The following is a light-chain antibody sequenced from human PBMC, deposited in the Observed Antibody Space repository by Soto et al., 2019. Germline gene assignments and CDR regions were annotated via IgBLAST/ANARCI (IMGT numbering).Light chain of an antibody. J-gene: IGKJ1*01. CDR3: QQYGTSPWS. Sequence: DIVLTQSPGTLSLSPGERATLSCRASQTVDSNFLAWYQQKPGQAPRLLIYGASSRATGIPDTFCGSGSGADFTLTISRLEPGDFAVYYCQQYGTSPWSFGQGTKVDIK. CDR2: GAS. CDR1: QTVDSNF. V-gene: IGKV3-20*01.